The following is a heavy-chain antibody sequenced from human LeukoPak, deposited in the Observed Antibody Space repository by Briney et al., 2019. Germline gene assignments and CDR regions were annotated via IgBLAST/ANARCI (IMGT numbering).Heavy chain of an antibody. J-gene: IGHJ4*02. CDR3: ARWGCSTTSCYHDY. CDR2: INPYTGGT. Sequence: ASVKVSCKASGNTFTDYYIHWVRQAPGQGLEWMAWINPYTGGTNYAQKFQGRVTMTRDTSISTAHMELSRLRSDDTAVYYCARWGCSTTSCYHDYWGQGTLVTVSS. CDR1: GNTFTDYY. D-gene: IGHD2-2*01. V-gene: IGHV1-2*02.